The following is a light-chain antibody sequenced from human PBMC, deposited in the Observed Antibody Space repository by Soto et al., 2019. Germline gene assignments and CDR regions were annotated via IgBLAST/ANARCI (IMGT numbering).Light chain of an antibody. CDR3: QQYGSSPPIT. Sequence: EIVLTQSPGTLSLSPGERATLSCRASQSVSSNYLAWYQQKPGQAPRLLIYGASNRATGIPDRFSGSGSGTDFTLTISRLKPEDFAEYYCQQYGSSPPITFGQGTRLEIK. CDR2: GAS. J-gene: IGKJ5*01. CDR1: QSVSSNY. V-gene: IGKV3-20*01.